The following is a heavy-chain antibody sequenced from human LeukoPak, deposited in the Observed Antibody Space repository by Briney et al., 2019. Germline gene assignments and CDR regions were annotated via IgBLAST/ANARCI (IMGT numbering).Heavy chain of an antibody. CDR3: ARDRGTRSFDV. V-gene: IGHV3-30*03. Sequence: GRSLRLSCAASGFTLSTYGMRWVRQAPGKGLEWVAMISYDGNSKQYADLVKGRFTISRDNSKNTLYLQMNSLRTEDTAVYHCARDRGTRSFDVWGQGTMVTVSS. CDR1: GFTLSTYG. CDR2: ISYDGNSK. D-gene: IGHD1-26*01. J-gene: IGHJ3*01.